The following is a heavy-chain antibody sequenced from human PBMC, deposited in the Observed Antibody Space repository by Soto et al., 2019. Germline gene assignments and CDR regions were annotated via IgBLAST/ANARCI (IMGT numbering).Heavy chain of an antibody. V-gene: IGHV4-31*03. CDR1: GGSISSGGYY. CDR2: IYYSGST. D-gene: IGHD1-26*01. CDR3: ARAEWELPNWFDP. J-gene: IGHJ5*02. Sequence: SETLSLTCTVSGGSISSGGYYWSWIRQHPGKGLEWIGYIYYSGSTYYNPSLKSRVTISVDTSKNQFSLKLSSVTAADTAVYYCARAEWELPNWFDPWGQGTLVTVSS.